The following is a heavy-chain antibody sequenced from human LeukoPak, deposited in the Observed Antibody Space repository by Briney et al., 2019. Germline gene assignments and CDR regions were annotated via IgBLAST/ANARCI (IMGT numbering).Heavy chain of an antibody. V-gene: IGHV4-31*03. CDR2: IYYSGST. D-gene: IGHD1-26*01. J-gene: IGHJ4*02. Sequence: SETLSLTCTVSGGSISSGGYYWSWIRQHPGKGLEWIGYIYYSGSTYYNPSLKSRVTISVDTSKNQFSLKLSSVTAADTAVYYCARGGGSYYSPDYWGQGTLVTVSS. CDR3: ARGGGSYYSPDY. CDR1: GGSISSGGYY.